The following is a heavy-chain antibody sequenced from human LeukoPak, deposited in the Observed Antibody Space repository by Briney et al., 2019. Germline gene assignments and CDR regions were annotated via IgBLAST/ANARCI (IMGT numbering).Heavy chain of an antibody. Sequence: ASVKLSRNAPGYLPTRSYMPWVRQAPPQGPEWMGIINPSGGSTRYAQKFQGRVTMTRDTSTSTVYMELSSLRSEDTAVYYCARDREDNSSWYWFDPWGQGTLVTVSS. J-gene: IGHJ5*02. CDR3: ARDREDNSSWYWFDP. CDR2: INPSGGST. CDR1: GYLPTRSY. V-gene: IGHV1-46*01. D-gene: IGHD6-13*01.